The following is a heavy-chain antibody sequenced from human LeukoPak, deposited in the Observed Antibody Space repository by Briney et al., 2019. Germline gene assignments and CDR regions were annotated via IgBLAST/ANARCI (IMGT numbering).Heavy chain of an antibody. CDR1: GGSISSGGYS. V-gene: IGHV4-30-4*07. CDR2: ISSTGST. J-gene: IGHJ3*02. Sequence: SETLSLTCAVSGGSISSGGYSWSWIRQPPGTGLEWIGYISSTGSTYYNPSLKSRLSISLDTSKNQFSLNLSSVTAADTAVSYCARLGVTQDAFDIWGQGTMATVSS. D-gene: IGHD3-10*01. CDR3: ARLGVTQDAFDI.